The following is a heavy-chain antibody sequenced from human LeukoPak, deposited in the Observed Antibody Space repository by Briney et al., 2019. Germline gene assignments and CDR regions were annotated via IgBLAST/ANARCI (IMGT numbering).Heavy chain of an antibody. D-gene: IGHD6-13*01. CDR2: IQNDEIDK. Sequence: GRSLRLSCAASGFTFSSHGMHWVRQAPGKGLEWVAFIQNDEIDKFYAGSVKGRFTISRDNSKNTLYLQMNSLRAEDTAVYYCAKEPHSPYSSSWYPGAFDIWGQGTMVTVSS. CDR3: AKEPHSPYSSSWYPGAFDI. V-gene: IGHV3-30*18. CDR1: GFTFSSHG. J-gene: IGHJ3*02.